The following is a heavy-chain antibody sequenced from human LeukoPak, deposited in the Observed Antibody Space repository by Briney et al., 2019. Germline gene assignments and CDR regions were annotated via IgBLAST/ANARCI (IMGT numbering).Heavy chain of an antibody. J-gene: IGHJ4*02. D-gene: IGHD3-22*01. Sequence: GGSLRLSCAASGFTFSSYGMHWVRQAPGKGLEWVAFIRYDGTNKYFADSVKGRFTISRDNSKNTLYLQMNSLRAEDTAVYYCAKKDYYDSSGYYDYWGQGTLVTVSS. CDR1: GFTFSSYG. V-gene: IGHV3-30*02. CDR3: AKKDYYDSSGYYDY. CDR2: IRYDGTNK.